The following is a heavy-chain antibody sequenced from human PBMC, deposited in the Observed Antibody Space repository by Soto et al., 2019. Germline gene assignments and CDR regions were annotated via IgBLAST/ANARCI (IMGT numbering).Heavy chain of an antibody. V-gene: IGHV1-3*01. CDR3: ARPEVGFIAAAGTNY. CDR2: INAGNGNT. D-gene: IGHD6-13*01. CDR1: GYTFASYA. J-gene: IGHJ4*02. Sequence: ASVELSCKASGYTFASYAMHWVRQAPGQRLEWMGWINAGNGNTKYSQKFQGRVTITRDTSASTAYMELSSLRSEDTAVYYCARPEVGFIAAAGTNYWGQGTLVTVSS.